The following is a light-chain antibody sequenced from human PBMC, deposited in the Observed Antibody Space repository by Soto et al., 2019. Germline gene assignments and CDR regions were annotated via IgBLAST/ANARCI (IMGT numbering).Light chain of an antibody. J-gene: IGLJ1*01. CDR1: SSDVGAYNY. Sequence: QSALTQPASVSGSPGQSITVSCTGTSSDVGAYNYASWYQQHPGKAPKLIISGVSNRPSGVSNRFSASKSGNTASLTISGLQAEDEADYYCISFTTSVTYVFGTGTKVNVL. CDR3: ISFTTSVTYV. CDR2: GVS. V-gene: IGLV2-14*03.